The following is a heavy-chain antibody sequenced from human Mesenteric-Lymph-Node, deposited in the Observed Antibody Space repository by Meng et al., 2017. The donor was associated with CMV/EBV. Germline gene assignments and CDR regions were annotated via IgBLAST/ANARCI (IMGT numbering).Heavy chain of an antibody. V-gene: IGHV1-8*01. CDR3: ARSQGGYYYGSGSYRTYFIFDY. CDR1: YD. D-gene: IGHD3-10*01. Sequence: YDINWVRQATGQGLEWMGWMNPNSGNTGYAQKFQGRVTMTRNTSISTAYMELSSLRSEDTAVYYCARSQGGYYYGSGSYRTYFIFDYWGQGTLVTVSS. CDR2: MNPNSGNT. J-gene: IGHJ4*02.